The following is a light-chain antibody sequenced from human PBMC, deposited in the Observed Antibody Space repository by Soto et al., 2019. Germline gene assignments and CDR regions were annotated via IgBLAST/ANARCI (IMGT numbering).Light chain of an antibody. CDR2: GNS. J-gene: IGLJ1*01. CDR3: QSYDSSLSGFYV. V-gene: IGLV1-40*01. Sequence: QSVLTQPPSVYGAPGQRVTISCTGSSSNIGAGYDVHWYQQLPGTAPKLLIYGNSNRPSGVPDRFSGSKSGTSASLAITGLQAEDEAEYYCQSYDSSLSGFYVFGTGTKVTVL. CDR1: SSNIGAGYD.